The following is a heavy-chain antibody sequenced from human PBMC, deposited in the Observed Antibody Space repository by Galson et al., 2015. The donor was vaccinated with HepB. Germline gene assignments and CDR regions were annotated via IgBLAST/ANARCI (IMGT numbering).Heavy chain of an antibody. CDR1: GYTFTGYH. CDR2: INPNSGGT. CDR3: ARDLEYSSSWLNYYYHYMDV. J-gene: IGHJ6*03. D-gene: IGHD6-13*01. Sequence: SVKVSCKAFGYTFTGYHMHWVRQAPGQGLEWMGRINPNSGGTNYAQKFQGRVTMTRDTSISTAYMELSRLRSDDTAVYYCARDLEYSSSWLNYYYHYMDVWGKGTTVTVSS. V-gene: IGHV1-2*06.